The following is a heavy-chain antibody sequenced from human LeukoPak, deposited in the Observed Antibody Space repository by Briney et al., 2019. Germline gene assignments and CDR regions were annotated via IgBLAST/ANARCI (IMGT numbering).Heavy chain of an antibody. Sequence: GGSLRLSCAASGFTFSDYYMSWIRQAPGKGLEWVSYISSSGSTIYYADPVKGRFTISRDNAKNSLYLQMNSLRAEDTAVYYCASPAITMARGVGDYWGQGTLVTVSS. CDR1: GFTFSDYY. D-gene: IGHD3-10*01. V-gene: IGHV3-11*01. J-gene: IGHJ4*02. CDR3: ASPAITMARGVGDY. CDR2: ISSSGSTI.